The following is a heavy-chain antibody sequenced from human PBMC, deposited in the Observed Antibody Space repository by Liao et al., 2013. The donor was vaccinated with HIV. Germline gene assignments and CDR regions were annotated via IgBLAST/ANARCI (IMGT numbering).Heavy chain of an antibody. J-gene: IGHJ4*02. D-gene: IGHD5-18*01. CDR1: GGSIRSGSYY. V-gene: IGHV4-61*02. CDR3: ARDGGYTYGGALGY. CDR2: IFTSGST. Sequence: QVQLQESGPGLVKPSQTLSLTCTVSGGSIRSGSYYWNWIRQPAGKGLEWIGRIFTSGSTTYNPSLRSRVTISVDASKNHYSLKLSSVTAADTAVYYCARDGGYTYGGALGYWGQGTLVTVSS.